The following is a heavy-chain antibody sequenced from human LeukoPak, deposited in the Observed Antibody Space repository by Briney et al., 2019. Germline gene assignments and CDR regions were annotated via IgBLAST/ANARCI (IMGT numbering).Heavy chain of an antibody. CDR1: GFTFSSYD. CDR2: IGTAGDT. CDR3: ARDRGDYGDHTGGMDV. Sequence: GGSLRLSCAASGFTFSSYDMHWVRQATGKGLEWVSAIGTAGDTYYPGSVKGRFTISRENAKNSLYLQMNSLRAEDTAVYYCARDRGDYGDHTGGMDVWGQGTTVTVSS. D-gene: IGHD4-17*01. J-gene: IGHJ6*02. V-gene: IGHV3-13*01.